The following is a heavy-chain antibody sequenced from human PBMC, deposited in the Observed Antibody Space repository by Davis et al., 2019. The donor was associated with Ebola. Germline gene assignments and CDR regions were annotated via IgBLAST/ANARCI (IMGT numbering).Heavy chain of an antibody. J-gene: IGHJ4*02. CDR2: TQWNSGSI. D-gene: IGHD3-3*01. CDR3: AKGAIFGSPYYFDY. CDR1: GFTLDDYA. Sequence: PGRSLRLSCAASGFTLDDYAMHWVRQAPGKGLEWVSGTQWNSGSIGYADSVKGRFTISRDNAKNSLYLQMNSLRAENTALYYCAKGAIFGSPYYFDYWGQGTMVTVSS. V-gene: IGHV3-9*01.